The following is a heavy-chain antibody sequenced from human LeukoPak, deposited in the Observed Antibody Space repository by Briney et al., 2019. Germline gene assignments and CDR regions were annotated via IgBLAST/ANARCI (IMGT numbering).Heavy chain of an antibody. D-gene: IGHD5-18*01. V-gene: IGHV3-21*01. CDR2: ISSSSSYI. Sequence: PGGSLRLSCAASGFTFSSYSMNWVRQAPGKGLEWVSSISSSSSYIYYADSVKGRFTISRDNAKNSLYLQMNSLRAEDTAVYYCVRDPNTAMSLYGVDVWGQGTTVTVSS. J-gene: IGHJ6*02. CDR3: VRDPNTAMSLYGVDV. CDR1: GFTFSSYS.